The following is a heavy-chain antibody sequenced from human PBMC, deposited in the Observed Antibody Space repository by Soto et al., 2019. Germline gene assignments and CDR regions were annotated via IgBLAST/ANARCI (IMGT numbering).Heavy chain of an antibody. CDR1: GASISSYY. Sequence: QVQLQESGPGLVKPSETLSLTCTVSGASISSYYWSWIRQPAGKGLEWIGRIYTSGSTNYNPSLKGRVTMSVDTSKNQFSLKLSSVTAADTAIYYCARDALLYSGQDYGMDGWGPGTTVTVSS. CDR2: IYTSGST. CDR3: ARDALLYSGQDYGMDG. J-gene: IGHJ6*02. V-gene: IGHV4-4*07. D-gene: IGHD2-8*01.